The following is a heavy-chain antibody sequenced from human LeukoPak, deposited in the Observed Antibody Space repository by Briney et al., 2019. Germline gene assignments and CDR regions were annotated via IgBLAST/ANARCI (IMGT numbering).Heavy chain of an antibody. CDR2: IIPIFGTA. D-gene: IGHD3-22*01. V-gene: IGHV1-69*13. CDR3: ARDLSYYYDSSGYYYADLDY. Sequence: ASVKVSCKASGGTFSSYAISWVRQAPGQGLEWMGGIIPIFGTANYAQEFQGRVTITADESTSTAYMELSSLRSEDTAVYYCARDLSYYYDSSGYYYADLDYWGQGTLVTVSS. J-gene: IGHJ4*02. CDR1: GGTFSSYA.